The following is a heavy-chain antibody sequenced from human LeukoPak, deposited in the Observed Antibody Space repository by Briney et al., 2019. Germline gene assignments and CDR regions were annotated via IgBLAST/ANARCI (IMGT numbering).Heavy chain of an antibody. Sequence: GGSLRLSCAASGFTFSSYSMNWVRQAPGKGLEWVSYISSSSSTIYYADSVKGRFTISRDNAKNSLYLQMNSLRAEDTAVYYCARNYGSGSYYNYYYYGMDVWGQGTTVTVFS. CDR3: ARNYGSGSYYNYYYYGMDV. CDR2: ISSSSSTI. V-gene: IGHV3-48*01. CDR1: GFTFSSYS. D-gene: IGHD3-10*01. J-gene: IGHJ6*02.